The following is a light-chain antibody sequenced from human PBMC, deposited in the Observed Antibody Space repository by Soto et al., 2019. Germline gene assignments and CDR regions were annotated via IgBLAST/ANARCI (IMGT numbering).Light chain of an antibody. CDR3: AAWDGSLRAYV. Sequence: QSVLTQPPSASGTPGQXVTMSCSGSTSNIGNNPVNWFQQLPGTAPKLLIYGNNQRPSGVPDRFSGSKSGTSASLAISGLQSEDEADYYCAAWDGSLRAYVFGTGTKVTVL. CDR2: GNN. V-gene: IGLV1-44*01. CDR1: TSNIGNNP. J-gene: IGLJ1*01.